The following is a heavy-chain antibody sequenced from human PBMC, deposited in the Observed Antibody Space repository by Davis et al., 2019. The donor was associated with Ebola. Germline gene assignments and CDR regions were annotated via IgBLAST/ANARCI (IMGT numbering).Heavy chain of an antibody. V-gene: IGHV6-1*01. CDR2: TYYYRSKWNN. J-gene: IGHJ6*04. CDR3: ARGWLRAGIDV. CDR1: GDTVSRNSGA. Sequence: HSQTLSLTCAISGDTVSRNSGAWHWIRQSPSRGLEWLGRTYYYRSKWNNDYAVSVKSRITINPDTTKNQFSLQLNSVTPEDTAVYYCARGWLRAGIDVWGEGTTVTVSS. D-gene: IGHD5-18*01.